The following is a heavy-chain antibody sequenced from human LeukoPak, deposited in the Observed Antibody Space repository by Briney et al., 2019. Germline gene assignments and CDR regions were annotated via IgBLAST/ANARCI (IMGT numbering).Heavy chain of an antibody. CDR3: ARQGSYCRGGSCYFHYGMDV. J-gene: IGHJ6*02. CDR2: IYYSGST. Sequence: PSETLSLTCTVSGGSISSYFWSWIRRPPGKGLERIGYIYYSGSTNYNPSLKSRVTISVDTSKNQFSLKLSSVTAADTAVYYCARQGSYCRGGSCYFHYGMDVWGQGTTVTVSS. D-gene: IGHD2-15*01. CDR1: GGSISSYF. V-gene: IGHV4-59*08.